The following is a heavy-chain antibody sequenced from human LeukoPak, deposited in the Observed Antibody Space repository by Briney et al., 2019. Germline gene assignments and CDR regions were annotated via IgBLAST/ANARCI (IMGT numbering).Heavy chain of an antibody. CDR2: IIPIFGTA. CDR1: GGTFSSYA. CDR3: ARAPYYYDSSGYSQGGYYYYYMDV. D-gene: IGHD3-22*01. Sequence: SVKVSCKASGGTFSSYAISWVPQAPGQGLEWMGGIIPIFGTANYAQKFQGRVTITTDESTSTAYMELSSLRSEDTAVYYCARAPYYYDSSGYSQGGYYYYYMDVWGKGTTVTVSS. V-gene: IGHV1-69*05. J-gene: IGHJ6*03.